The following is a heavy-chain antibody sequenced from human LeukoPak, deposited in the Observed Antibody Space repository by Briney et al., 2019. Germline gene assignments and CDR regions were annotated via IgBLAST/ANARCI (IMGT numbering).Heavy chain of an antibody. V-gene: IGHV4-61*02. CDR3: AREGFTVDTAMVDY. D-gene: IGHD5-18*01. CDR2: IYTSGST. J-gene: IGHJ4*02. CDR1: GGSISSGSYY. Sequence: SQTLSLTCTVSGGSISSGSYYWSCIRQPAGKGLEWIGRIYTSGSTKYNPSLKSRVTISVDTSKNQFSLKLSSVTAADTAVYYCAREGFTVDTAMVDYWGQGTLVTVSS.